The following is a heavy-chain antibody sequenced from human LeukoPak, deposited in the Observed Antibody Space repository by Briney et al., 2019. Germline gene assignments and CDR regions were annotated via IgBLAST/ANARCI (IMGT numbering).Heavy chain of an antibody. Sequence: GGSLRLSCAASGFTFSSYWMHWVRHAPGEGLVWVARINTDGSSTTYADSVKGRFTISRDNAKNTLYLQMNSLRAEDTAVYYCARVIRGYSYGDYFYYYMDVWGKGTTVTVSS. CDR1: GFTFSSYW. D-gene: IGHD5-18*01. CDR3: ARVIRGYSYGDYFYYYMDV. V-gene: IGHV3-74*01. CDR2: INTDGSST. J-gene: IGHJ6*03.